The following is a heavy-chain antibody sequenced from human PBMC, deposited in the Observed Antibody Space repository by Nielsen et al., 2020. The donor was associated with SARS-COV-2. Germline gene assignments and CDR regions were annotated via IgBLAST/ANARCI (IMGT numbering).Heavy chain of an antibody. CDR2: ISAYNGNT. J-gene: IGHJ4*02. D-gene: IGHD1-14*01. V-gene: IGHV1-18*01. CDR3: ARETGIGEPDDY. CDR1: GYTFTSYG. Sequence: ASVKVSCKASGYTFTSYGISWVRQAPGQGLEWMGWISAYNGNTNYAQKLQGRVTMTTDTSTSTAYTELRSLRSDDTAVYYCARETGIGEPDDYWGQGTLVTVSS.